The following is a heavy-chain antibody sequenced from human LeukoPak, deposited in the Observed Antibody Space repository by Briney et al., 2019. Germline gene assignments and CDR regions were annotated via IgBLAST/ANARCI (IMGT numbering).Heavy chain of an antibody. Sequence: GGPLRLSCAASGIAFRSFTMHWVRQAPGKGLEWVSSITPTSTSTVYADSVKGRFTISRDNAKNSLYLQMNSLRAEDTAVYHCATVYYDSSAYGDLDSWGQGTPVTVSS. CDR1: GIAFRSFT. CDR3: ATVYYDSSAYGDLDS. V-gene: IGHV3-21*01. J-gene: IGHJ4*02. CDR2: ITPTSTST. D-gene: IGHD3-22*01.